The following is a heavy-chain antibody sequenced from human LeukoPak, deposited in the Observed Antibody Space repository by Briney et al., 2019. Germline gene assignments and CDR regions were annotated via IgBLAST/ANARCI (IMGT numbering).Heavy chain of an antibody. Sequence: GASVKVSCKASGYTFTGYYMHWVRQAPGQGLEWMGWINPNSGGTKYAQKLQGRVTMTTDTSTSTAYMELRSLRSDDTAVYYCAREVATITVAAAGGIDYWGQGTLVTVSS. J-gene: IGHJ4*02. D-gene: IGHD5-12*01. CDR1: GYTFTGYY. V-gene: IGHV1-2*02. CDR3: AREVATITVAAAGGIDY. CDR2: INPNSGGT.